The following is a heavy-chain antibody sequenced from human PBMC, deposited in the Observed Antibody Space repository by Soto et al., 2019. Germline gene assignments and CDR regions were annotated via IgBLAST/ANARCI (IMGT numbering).Heavy chain of an antibody. CDR3: ARQIIMVYANFDL. CDR2: ISSSSSYI. J-gene: IGHJ2*01. D-gene: IGHD2-8*01. CDR1: GFTFSSYS. V-gene: IGHV3-21*01. Sequence: GGSLRLSCEASGFTFSSYSMNWVRQAPGKGLEWVSSISSSSSYIYYADSVKGRFTISRDNAKNSLYLQMNSLRAEDTAVYYCARQIIMVYANFDLWGRGTLVTVSS.